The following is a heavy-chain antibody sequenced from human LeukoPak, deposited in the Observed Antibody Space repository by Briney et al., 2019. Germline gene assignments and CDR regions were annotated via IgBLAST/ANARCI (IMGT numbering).Heavy chain of an antibody. D-gene: IGHD3-9*01. CDR3: ARGSDILTGDSYYFDY. Sequence: GGSLRLSCAASGFTFSSYGMHWVRQAPGKGLEWVAVIWYDGSNKYYADSVKGRFTISRDNSKNTLYLQMNSLRAEETAVYYCARGSDILTGDSYYFDYWGQGTLVTVSS. V-gene: IGHV3-33*01. J-gene: IGHJ4*02. CDR2: IWYDGSNK. CDR1: GFTFSSYG.